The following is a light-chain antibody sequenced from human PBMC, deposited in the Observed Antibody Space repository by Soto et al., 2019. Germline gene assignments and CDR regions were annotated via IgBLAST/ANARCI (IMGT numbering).Light chain of an antibody. CDR3: QQRKT. Sequence: DIQMTQSPSSLSASVGDRVTITCRASQSISSYLNWYQQKPGKAPKVLIYAASSLQSGVPSRFSGSGSGTDFTLTISSLQPEDFATYYCQQRKTFGQGTKVEIK. J-gene: IGKJ1*01. CDR2: AAS. V-gene: IGKV1-39*01. CDR1: QSISSY.